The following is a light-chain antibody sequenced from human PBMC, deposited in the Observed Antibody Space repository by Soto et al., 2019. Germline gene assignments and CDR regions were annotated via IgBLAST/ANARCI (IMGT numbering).Light chain of an antibody. J-gene: IGKJ2*01. CDR1: QSISSY. CDR2: AAS. CDR3: QQSYSTSQT. V-gene: IGKV1-39*01. Sequence: DIQMTQSPSSLSASVGDRVSITCRASQSISSYLNWYQQKPGKAPKLLIYAASSLQSGVPSRFSGSGSGTDFTLTISSLQPEYFATYYCQQSYSTSQTFGQGTKLEIK.